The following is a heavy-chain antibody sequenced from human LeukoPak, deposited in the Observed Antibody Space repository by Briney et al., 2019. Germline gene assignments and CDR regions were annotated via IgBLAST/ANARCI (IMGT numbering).Heavy chain of an antibody. J-gene: IGHJ5*02. CDR1: GGSISSYY. Sequence: PSETLSLTCTVSGGSISSYYWSWIRQPPGKGLEWIGYIYYSGSTNYNPSLKSRVTISVDTSKNQFSLKLSSVTAADTAVYYCARKRVGYYGSGQFNWFDPWGQGTLVTVSS. D-gene: IGHD3-10*01. V-gene: IGHV4-59*01. CDR3: ARKRVGYYGSGQFNWFDP. CDR2: IYYSGST.